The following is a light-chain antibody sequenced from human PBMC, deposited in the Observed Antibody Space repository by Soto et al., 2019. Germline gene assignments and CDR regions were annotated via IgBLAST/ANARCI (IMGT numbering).Light chain of an antibody. CDR2: DAS. CDR3: QQFSSYPLT. V-gene: IGKV3-20*01. Sequence: ECVLPLSPSTLSLSPGERGTLSCRASQTVRNNYLAWYQQKPGQAPRLLIYDASSRATGIPDRFSGGGSGTDFTLTISRLEPEDCAVYYCQQFSSYPLTFGGGTKVDIK. CDR1: QTVRNNY. J-gene: IGKJ4*01.